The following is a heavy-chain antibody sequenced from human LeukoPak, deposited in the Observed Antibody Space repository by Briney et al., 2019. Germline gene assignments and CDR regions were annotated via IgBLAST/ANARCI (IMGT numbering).Heavy chain of an antibody. V-gene: IGHV4-38-2*02. CDR1: GYSISSGYY. Sequence: SETLSLTCTVSGYSISSGYYWGWIRQPPGKGLEWIGSIYYSGSTYYNPSLKSRVTISVDTSKNQFSLKLSSVTAADTAVYYCARHAIGWFDPWGQGTLVTVSS. D-gene: IGHD2-21*01. J-gene: IGHJ5*02. CDR3: ARHAIGWFDP. CDR2: IYYSGST.